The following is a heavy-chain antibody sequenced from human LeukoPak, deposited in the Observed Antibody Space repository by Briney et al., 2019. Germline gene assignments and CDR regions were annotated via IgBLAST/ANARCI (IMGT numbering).Heavy chain of an antibody. CDR1: GGSISSGGYY. CDR3: AREGTDCTNGVCYHPGAFDI. Sequence: SETLSLTCTVSGGSISSGGYYWSWIRQHPGKGLEWIGYSYYSGSTYYNPSLKSRVTISVDTSKNQFSLKLSSVTAADTAVYYCAREGTDCTNGVCYHPGAFDIWGQGTMVTVSS. D-gene: IGHD2-8*01. V-gene: IGHV4-31*03. J-gene: IGHJ3*02. CDR2: SYYSGST.